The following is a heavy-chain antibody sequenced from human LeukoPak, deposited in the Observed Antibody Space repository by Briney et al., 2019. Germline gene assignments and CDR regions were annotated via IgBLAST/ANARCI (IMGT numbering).Heavy chain of an antibody. V-gene: IGHV4-39*07. CDR3: ARVRRGYDYWPNWFDP. D-gene: IGHD3/OR15-3a*01. J-gene: IGHJ5*02. CDR1: GGSISSSSYY. Sequence: PSETLSLTCTVSGGSISSSSYYWGWIRQPPGKGLEWIGSIYYSGSTYYNPSLKSRVTISVDTSKNQFSLKLSSVTAAGTAVYYCARVRRGYDYWPNWFDPWGQGTLVTVSS. CDR2: IYYSGST.